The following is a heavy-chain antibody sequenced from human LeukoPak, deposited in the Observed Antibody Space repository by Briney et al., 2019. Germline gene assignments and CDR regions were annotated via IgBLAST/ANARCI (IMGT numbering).Heavy chain of an antibody. CDR1: GGSISNYY. J-gene: IGHJ4*02. CDR2: IYYSGIT. Sequence: PSETLSLTCTVSGGSISNYYWNFIRQPPGKGLEWIGYIYYSGITNYNPSLKSRVTISVDTSKNQFSLKLSSVTAADTAVYYCARSGYSSGWYESYWGQGTLVTVSS. D-gene: IGHD6-19*01. CDR3: ARSGYSSGWYESY. V-gene: IGHV4-59*12.